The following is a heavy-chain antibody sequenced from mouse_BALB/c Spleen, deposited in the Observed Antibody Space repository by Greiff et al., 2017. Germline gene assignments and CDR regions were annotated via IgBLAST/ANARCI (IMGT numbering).Heavy chain of an antibody. D-gene: IGHD2-4*01. CDR3: TRKRSYYDYDDYAMDY. CDR2: IDPETGGT. CDR1: GYTFTDYE. Sequence: VQLKESGAELVRPGASVTLSCKASGYTFTDYEMHWVKQTPVHGLEWIGAIDPETGGTAYNQKFKGKATLTADKSSSTAYMELRSLTSEDSAVYYCTRKRSYYDYDDYAMDYWGQGTSVTVSS. J-gene: IGHJ4*01. V-gene: IGHV1-15*01.